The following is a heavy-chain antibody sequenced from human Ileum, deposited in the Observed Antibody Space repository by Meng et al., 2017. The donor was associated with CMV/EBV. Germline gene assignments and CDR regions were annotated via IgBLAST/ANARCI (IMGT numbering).Heavy chain of an antibody. CDR2: ISTYTGNP. Sequence: SGYTFTSYAIHWVRQAPGQGPEWMGWISTYTGNPAYAQGFTGRFVFSLDTSVNTAYLQISSLKTEDTAVYYCARVETNYGSGNYFGYWGEGTLVTVSS. CDR1: GYTFTSYA. CDR3: ARVETNYGSGNYFGY. D-gene: IGHD3-10*01. J-gene: IGHJ4*02. V-gene: IGHV7-4-1*02.